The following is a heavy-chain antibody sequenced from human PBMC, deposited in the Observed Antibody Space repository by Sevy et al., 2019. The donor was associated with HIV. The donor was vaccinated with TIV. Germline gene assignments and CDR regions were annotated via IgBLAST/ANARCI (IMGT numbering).Heavy chain of an antibody. V-gene: IGHV3-33*08. D-gene: IGHD3-16*01. CDR3: ARYWGRDGHAIDY. J-gene: IGHJ4*02. Sequence: GGSLRLSCSTSGFTFFNAWMSWIRQAPGKGLEWVAVIWYDGTDKYYADSVQGRFTISRDNAKNTLYLQMNSLRVEDTAVYYCARYWGRDGHAIDYWGQGTLVTVSS. CDR2: IWYDGTDK. CDR1: GFTFFNAW.